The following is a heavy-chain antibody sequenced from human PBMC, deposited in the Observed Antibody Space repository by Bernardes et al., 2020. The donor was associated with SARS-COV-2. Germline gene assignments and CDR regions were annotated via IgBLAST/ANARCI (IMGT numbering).Heavy chain of an antibody. CDR2: ISWNSGSI. D-gene: IGHD3-10*01. J-gene: IGHJ6*02. CDR1: GFTFDDYA. Sequence: SLILSCAASGFTFDDYAMHWVRQAPGKGLEWVSGISWNSGSIGYADSVKGRFTISRDNAKNSLYLQMNSLRAEDTALYYCASLQGEFGEGYYYYYGMDVWGQGTTVTVSS. CDR3: ASLQGEFGEGYYYYYGMDV. V-gene: IGHV3-9*01.